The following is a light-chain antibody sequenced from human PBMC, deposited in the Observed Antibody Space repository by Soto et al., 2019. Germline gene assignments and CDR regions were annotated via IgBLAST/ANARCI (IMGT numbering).Light chain of an antibody. CDR1: ESISSSY. V-gene: IGKV3-20*01. Sequence: EILLTHSQGTLSLSQGSRATLSCMGTESISSSYVVWDHQKPGQGPRILSYGASNRATAIKERLSGSGSGTDFTLILSRLEPEDFAVYYWKQSDDSPGTLGQGTKV. J-gene: IGKJ1*01. CDR2: GAS. CDR3: KQSDDSPGT.